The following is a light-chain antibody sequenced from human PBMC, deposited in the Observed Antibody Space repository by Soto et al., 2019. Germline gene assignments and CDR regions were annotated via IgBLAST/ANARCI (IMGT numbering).Light chain of an antibody. CDR1: QSISNY. V-gene: IGKV1-39*01. CDR3: QQSYSAPRALT. J-gene: IGKJ4*01. CDR2: AAS. Sequence: DIQLTQSPSYLSASVGDRVTITCRATQSISNYVNWYQHKSGRAPKVLIYAASSLQSGVASRCSGGGSGTEFTLTMSSLQPEDFGTYYCQQSYSAPRALTFGGGAKVEIK.